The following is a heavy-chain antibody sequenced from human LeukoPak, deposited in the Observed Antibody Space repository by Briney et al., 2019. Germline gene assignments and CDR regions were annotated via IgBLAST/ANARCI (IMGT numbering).Heavy chain of an antibody. D-gene: IGHD1-1*01. J-gene: IGHJ6*02. CDR3: ARPRTTSYYYAMDV. V-gene: IGHV1-46*01. CDR2: INPSGGST. Sequence: ASVKVSCKASGYTFTSYYMHWVRQAPGQGLEWMGIINPSGGSTNYAQRFRGRVTMTRDTSTSTVYMELNSLTSEDTAVYYCARPRTTSYYYAMDVWGQGTTVTVSS. CDR1: GYTFTSYY.